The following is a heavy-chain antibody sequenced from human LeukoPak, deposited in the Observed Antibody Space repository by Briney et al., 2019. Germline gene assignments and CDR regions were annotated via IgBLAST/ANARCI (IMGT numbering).Heavy chain of an antibody. D-gene: IGHD3-22*01. CDR2: IYTSGST. Sequence: SETLSLTCTVSGGSISSGSYYWGWIRQPAGKGLEWIGRIYTSGSTNYNPSLKSRSTISVDTFKNPCYMKLSSVTAADTAVYYCARGTTYNQYYYDSSGYYCFDYWGQGTLVTVSS. J-gene: IGHJ4*02. CDR1: GGSISSGSYY. V-gene: IGHV4-61*02. CDR3: ARGTTYNQYYYDSSGYYCFDY.